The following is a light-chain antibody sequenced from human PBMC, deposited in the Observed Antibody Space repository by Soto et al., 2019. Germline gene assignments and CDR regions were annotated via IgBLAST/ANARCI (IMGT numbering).Light chain of an antibody. CDR1: QGISSF. CDR2: AAS. V-gene: IGKV1-9*01. J-gene: IGKJ1*01. Sequence: QLTQSPSSLSASVGDRVTITCRASQGISSFLAWYQQKPGNPPKLLISAASTLQSGVPSRFSGSGSGTDFTLTISSLQPEDFATYYCQQLNGYPPTFGQGTQVEIK. CDR3: QQLNGYPPT.